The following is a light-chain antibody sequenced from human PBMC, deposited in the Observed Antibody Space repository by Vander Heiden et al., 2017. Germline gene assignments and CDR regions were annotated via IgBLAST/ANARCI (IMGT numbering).Light chain of an antibody. CDR3: RQRIQLPFT. Sequence: IVMTETPLSLSVTPGQHASIACKSSQSLLQIDGKNYLYWYLQKPGQPPQLLIYEGSNRFSGVPDRISGSGSVTDFTLKISRVEAEDVGVYYCRQRIQLPFTFGGGTKVEIK. CDR1: QSLLQIDGKNY. V-gene: IGKV2D-29*01. CDR2: EGS. J-gene: IGKJ4*01.